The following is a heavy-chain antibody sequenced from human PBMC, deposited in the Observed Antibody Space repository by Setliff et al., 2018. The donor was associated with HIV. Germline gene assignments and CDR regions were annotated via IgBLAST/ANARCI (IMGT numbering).Heavy chain of an antibody. D-gene: IGHD2-21*02. CDR1: GTSFSDHY. J-gene: IGHJ4*02. V-gene: IGHV4-34*01. CDR3: TRSLVVTAHLDY. CDR2: MNQSGTT. Sequence: SETLSLTCSVYGTSFSDHYWSWVRQTPGKGLEWIGEMNQSGTTNYNPSLKSRVTMSIDTFERQFSLKLNSVTAADTAVYYCTRSLVVTAHLDYWGQGTLVTVSS.